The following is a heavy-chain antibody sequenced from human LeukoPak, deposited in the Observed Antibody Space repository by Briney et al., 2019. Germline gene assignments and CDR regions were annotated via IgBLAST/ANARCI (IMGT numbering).Heavy chain of an antibody. CDR3: TTFSYYYGSGSYYSFDY. CDR2: IKSKTDGGTT. J-gene: IGHJ4*02. Sequence: GGSLRLSCAASGFTFSNAWMSWVRQAPGDGLEWVGRIKSKTDGGTTDYAAPVKGRFTISRDDSKNTLYLQMNSLKTEDTAVYYCTTFSYYYGSGSYYSFDYWGQGTLVTVSS. V-gene: IGHV3-15*01. D-gene: IGHD3-10*01. CDR1: GFTFSNAW.